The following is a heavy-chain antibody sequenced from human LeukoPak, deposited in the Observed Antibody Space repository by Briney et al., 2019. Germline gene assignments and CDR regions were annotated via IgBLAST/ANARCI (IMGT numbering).Heavy chain of an antibody. D-gene: IGHD4-17*01. V-gene: IGHV3-21*01. CDR1: GFTFSSYS. J-gene: IGHJ4*02. CDR2: ISSSSSYI. Sequence: GGXLRLSCAASGFTFSSYSMNWVRQAPGKGLEWVSSISSSSSYIYYADSVKGRFTISRDNAKNSLYLQMNSLRAEDTAVYYCARGLAVTMADYWGQGTLVTVSS. CDR3: ARGLAVTMADY.